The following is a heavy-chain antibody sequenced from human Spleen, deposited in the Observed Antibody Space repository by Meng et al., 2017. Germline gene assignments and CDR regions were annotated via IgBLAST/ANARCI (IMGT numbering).Heavy chain of an antibody. V-gene: IGHV6-1*01. CDR1: GDSVSITSAA. J-gene: IGHJ4*02. Sequence: QVHVQHSGHGLAKPSQPLSLTGAISGDSVSITSAAWNWVRQPPSRGLEWLGRTYYRSKWYNDYAVSVKSRITINPDTSKNHFSLQLNSVTPEDTAVYYCARGPGILNYWGQGTLVTVSS. D-gene: IGHD3-10*01. CDR2: TYYRSKWYN. CDR3: ARGPGILNY.